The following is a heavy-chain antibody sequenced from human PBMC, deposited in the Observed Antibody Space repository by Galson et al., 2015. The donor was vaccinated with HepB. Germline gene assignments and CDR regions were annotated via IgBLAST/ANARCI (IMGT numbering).Heavy chain of an antibody. CDR2: INPNSGGT. Sequence: SVKVSCKASGYTFTGYYMHWVRQAPGQGLEWMGRINPNSGGTNYAQKFQGRVTMTRDTSISTAYMELSRLRSDDTAVYYRARDFPPYGDYGQYPWGQGTLVTVSS. V-gene: IGHV1-2*06. CDR1: GYTFTGYY. D-gene: IGHD4-17*01. CDR3: ARDFPPYGDYGQYP. J-gene: IGHJ5*02.